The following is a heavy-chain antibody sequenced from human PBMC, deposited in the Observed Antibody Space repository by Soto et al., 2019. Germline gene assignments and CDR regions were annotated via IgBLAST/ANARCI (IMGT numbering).Heavy chain of an antibody. J-gene: IGHJ6*02. Sequence: SVKVSCKASGGTFSSYAISWVRQAPGQGLEWMGGIIPIFGTANYAQKFQGRVTITADESTSTAYMELSSLRSEDTAAYYCARETPAPITIFGVYYYYGMDVWGQGTTVTVSS. CDR2: IIPIFGTA. CDR3: ARETPAPITIFGVYYYYGMDV. V-gene: IGHV1-69*13. D-gene: IGHD3-3*01. CDR1: GGTFSSYA.